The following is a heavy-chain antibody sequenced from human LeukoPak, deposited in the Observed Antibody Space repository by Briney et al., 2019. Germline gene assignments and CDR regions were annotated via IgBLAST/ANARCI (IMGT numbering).Heavy chain of an antibody. CDR3: ARGEVRGVISFDL. CDR1: GVSISSYY. CDR2: IYTSGST. V-gene: IGHV4-4*07. J-gene: IGHJ2*01. D-gene: IGHD3-10*01. Sequence: PSETLSLTGTGSGVSISSYYWSWIRQPAGKGLKWIGRIYTSGSTNYNPSLKSRVTMSVDTSKNQFSLKLSSVTAADTAVYYCARGEVRGVISFDLWGRGTLVTVSS.